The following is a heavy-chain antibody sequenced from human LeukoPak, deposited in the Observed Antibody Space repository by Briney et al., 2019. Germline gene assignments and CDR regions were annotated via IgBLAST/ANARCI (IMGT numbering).Heavy chain of an antibody. J-gene: IGHJ4*02. CDR3: AKDRPPGGSPLMDY. Sequence: GGSLRLSCAASGFTFTNAWMSWVRQAPGKGLEWVGRIKRKTDGWTTDYAAPVKGRFTISRDDSKNTLYLQMNSLRAEDTAVYYCAKDRPPGGSPLMDYWGQGTLVTVSS. V-gene: IGHV3-15*05. CDR1: GFTFTNAW. D-gene: IGHD2-8*01. CDR2: IKRKTDGWTT.